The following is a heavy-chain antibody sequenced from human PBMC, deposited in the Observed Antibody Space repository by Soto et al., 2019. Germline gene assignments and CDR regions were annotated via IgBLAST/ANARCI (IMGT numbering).Heavy chain of an antibody. CDR1: GFPFSSYG. V-gene: IGHV3-30*18. CDR3: AKIGGIAARLDWFDP. D-gene: IGHD6-6*01. J-gene: IGHJ5*02. Sequence: PGGSLSLSCAASGFPFSSYGMHWVRQAPGKGLEWVAVISYDGSNKYYADSVKGRFTISRDNSKNTLYLQMNSLRAEDTAVYYCAKIGGIAARLDWFDPWGQGTLVTVS. CDR2: ISYDGSNK.